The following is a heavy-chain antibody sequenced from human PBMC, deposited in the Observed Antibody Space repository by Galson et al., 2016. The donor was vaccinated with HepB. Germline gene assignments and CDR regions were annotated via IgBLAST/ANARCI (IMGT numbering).Heavy chain of an antibody. Sequence: SLRLSCAASGVTVSSNYMSWVRQAPGKGLEWVSVIFSGGYTSYADSVKGRFNTSRDNSKNMVYLQMDGLRVEDTATYYCAKVRDGYDWGAFDIWGQGTMVSVSS. CDR3: AKVRDGYDWGAFDI. CDR1: GVTVSSNY. V-gene: IGHV3-53*01. J-gene: IGHJ3*02. D-gene: IGHD3-16*01. CDR2: IFSGGYT.